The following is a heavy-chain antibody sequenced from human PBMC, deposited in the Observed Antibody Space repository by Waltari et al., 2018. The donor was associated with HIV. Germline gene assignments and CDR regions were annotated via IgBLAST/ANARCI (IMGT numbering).Heavy chain of an antibody. D-gene: IGHD3-22*01. CDR3: ARARNYYDSSGYHDAFDI. CDR1: GGSISSSSYY. V-gene: IGHV4-39*07. J-gene: IGHJ3*02. Sequence: QLQLQESGPGLVKPSETLSLTCTVSGGSISSSSYYWGWIRQPPGKGLEWIGSIYYSGSTYYNPSLKSRVTISVDTSKNQFSLKLSSVTAADTAVYYCARARNYYDSSGYHDAFDIWGQGTMVTVSS. CDR2: IYYSGST.